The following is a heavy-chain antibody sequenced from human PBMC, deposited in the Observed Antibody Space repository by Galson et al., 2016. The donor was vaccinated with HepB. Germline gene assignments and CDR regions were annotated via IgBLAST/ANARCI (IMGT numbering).Heavy chain of an antibody. CDR2: ISGSNNSI. J-gene: IGHJ6*02. CDR1: GFTFSSFS. Sequence: SLRLSCAVSGFTFSSFSMHWVRRAPGKGLEWVSYISGSNNSIHYADSVKGRFTISRDNAENSLFLEMSSLRAEDTAVYYCARGSPTGGYCSSTSCYSYYHGMDVWGQGTLVTVSS. V-gene: IGHV3-48*01. D-gene: IGHD2-2*01. CDR3: ARGSPTGGYCSSTSCYSYYHGMDV.